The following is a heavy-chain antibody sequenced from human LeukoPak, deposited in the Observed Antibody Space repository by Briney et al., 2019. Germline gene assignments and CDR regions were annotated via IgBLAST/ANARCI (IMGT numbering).Heavy chain of an antibody. CDR2: ISGSGGST. Sequence: GGSLRLSCAASGFTFSSYAMSWVRQAPGKGLEWVSAISGSGGSTYYADSVKGRFTISRDNSKNTLYLQMNSLRAEDTAVYYCAVGIAVATRFYYWGQGTLVTVSS. J-gene: IGHJ4*02. D-gene: IGHD6-19*01. CDR3: AVGIAVATRFYY. V-gene: IGHV3-23*01. CDR1: GFTFSSYA.